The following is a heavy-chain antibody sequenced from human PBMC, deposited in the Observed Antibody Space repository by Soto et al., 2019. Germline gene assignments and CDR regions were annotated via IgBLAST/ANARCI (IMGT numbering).Heavy chain of an antibody. Sequence: EVQLVESGGGLVQPGGSLKLSCAASGFTFSDSTLHWIRQASGKGLEWLGRIRSKTDNYATAYAASVNGRFTISRDDSKNTAYLEMNSLKTEDTAMYYCTRHFDGDVRIDDWGQGTLVTVSS. D-gene: IGHD4-17*01. J-gene: IGHJ4*02. CDR2: IRSKTDNYAT. V-gene: IGHV3-73*01. CDR3: TRHFDGDVRIDD. CDR1: GFTFSDST.